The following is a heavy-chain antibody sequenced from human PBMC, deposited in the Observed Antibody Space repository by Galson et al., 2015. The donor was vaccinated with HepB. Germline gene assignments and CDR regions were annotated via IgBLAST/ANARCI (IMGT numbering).Heavy chain of an antibody. V-gene: IGHV4-4*07. CDR3: AREGPLYCSSTSCIDYFDY. Sequence: SETLSLTCTVSGGSISSYYWSWIRQPAGKGLEWIGRIYTSGSTNYNPSLKSRVTMSVDTSKNQFSLKLSSVTAADTAVYYCAREGPLYCSSTSCIDYFDYWGQGTLVTVSS. D-gene: IGHD2-2*01. J-gene: IGHJ4*02. CDR1: GGSISSYY. CDR2: IYTSGST.